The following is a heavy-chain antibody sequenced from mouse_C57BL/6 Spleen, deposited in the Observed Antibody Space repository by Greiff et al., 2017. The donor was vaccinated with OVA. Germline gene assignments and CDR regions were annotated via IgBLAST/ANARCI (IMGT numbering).Heavy chain of an antibody. Sequence: VQLQQSGAELMKPGASVKLSCKATGYTFTGYWIEWVKQRPGHGLEWIGEILPGSGSTTYNEKFKGKATFTADTSSNTAYMQLSSLTTEDSAIYYCARRASITTVVAPYAMDYWGQGTSVTVSS. V-gene: IGHV1-9*01. CDR2: ILPGSGST. CDR1: GYTFTGYW. J-gene: IGHJ4*01. CDR3: ARRASITTVVAPYAMDY. D-gene: IGHD1-1*01.